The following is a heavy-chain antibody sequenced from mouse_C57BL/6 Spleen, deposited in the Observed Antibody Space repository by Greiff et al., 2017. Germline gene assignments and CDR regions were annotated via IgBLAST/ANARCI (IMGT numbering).Heavy chain of an antibody. V-gene: IGHV1-82*01. D-gene: IGHD3-2*02. CDR3: AKTAQATMFAY. CDR1: GYAFSSSW. Sequence: QVQLQQSGPELVKPGASVKISCKASGYAFSSSWMNWVKQRPGQGLEWIGRIYPGDGAPNYNGKFKGKATLTADTSSSTAYMQLSSLTSEDFAVCFCAKTAQATMFAYWGQGTLVTVSA. CDR2: IYPGDGAP. J-gene: IGHJ3*01.